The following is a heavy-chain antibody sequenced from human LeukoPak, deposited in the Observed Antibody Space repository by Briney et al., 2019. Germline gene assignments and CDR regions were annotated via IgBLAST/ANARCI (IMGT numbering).Heavy chain of an antibody. V-gene: IGHV1-2*06. Sequence: ASVKVSCKASGYTFTGYYMHWVRQAPGQGLEWMGRINPNSGGTNYAQKFQGRVTMTRDTPISTAYMELSRLRSDDTAVYYCLIGCSGGSCYEQPDYWGQGTLVTVSS. CDR1: GYTFTGYY. CDR3: LIGCSGGSCYEQPDY. D-gene: IGHD2-15*01. J-gene: IGHJ4*02. CDR2: INPNSGGT.